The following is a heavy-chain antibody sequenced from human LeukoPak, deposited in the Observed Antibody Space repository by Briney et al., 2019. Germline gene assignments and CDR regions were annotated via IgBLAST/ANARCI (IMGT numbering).Heavy chain of an antibody. V-gene: IGHV3-9*01. D-gene: IGHD3-3*01. Sequence: GRSLRLSCAASGFTFDDYAMHWVRQAPGKGLEWVSGISWNSGSIGYVDSVKGRFTISRDNAKNSLYLQMNSLGAEDTALYYCGRAYDFSRHWGQGTLVTVS. J-gene: IGHJ4*02. CDR2: ISWNSGSI. CDR1: GFTFDDYA. CDR3: GRAYDFSRH.